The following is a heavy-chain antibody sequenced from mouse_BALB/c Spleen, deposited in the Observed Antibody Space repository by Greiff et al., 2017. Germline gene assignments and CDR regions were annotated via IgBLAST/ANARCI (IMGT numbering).Heavy chain of an antibody. CDR1: GFTFSDYY. V-gene: IGHV5-4*02. D-gene: IGHD2-4*01. CDR3: ARDRGLRRDAMDY. J-gene: IGHJ4*01. Sequence: EVQLQESGGGLVKPGGSLKLSCAASGFTFSDYYMYWVRQTPEKRLEWVATISDGGSYTYYPDSVKGRFTISRDNAKNNLYLQMSSLKSEDTAMYYCARDRGLRRDAMDYWGQGTSVTVSS. CDR2: ISDGGSYT.